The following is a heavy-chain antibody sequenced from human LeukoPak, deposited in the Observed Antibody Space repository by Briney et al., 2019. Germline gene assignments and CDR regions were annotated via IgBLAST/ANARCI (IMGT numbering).Heavy chain of an antibody. CDR1: GDSVSSNSDA. J-gene: IGHJ4*02. CDR2: TYYRSKWYN. CDR3: VRSSTYHLFDD. D-gene: IGHD2-15*01. Sequence: SQTLSLTCAISGDSVSSNSDAWNWIRQSPSRGLEWLGRTYYRSKWYNEYAVSVKSRININPDTSKNQFSLKLSSVTAADTAVYYCVRSSTYHLFDDWGQGTLVTVSS. V-gene: IGHV6-1*01.